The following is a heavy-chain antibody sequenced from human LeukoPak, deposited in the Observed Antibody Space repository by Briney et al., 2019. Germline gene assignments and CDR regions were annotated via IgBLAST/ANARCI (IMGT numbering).Heavy chain of an antibody. V-gene: IGHV4-34*01. CDR2: INHSGGT. D-gene: IGHD3-10*01. CDR1: GGSFSGYY. CDR3: ARPFRGSKSDI. Sequence: SETLSLTCAVYGGSFSGYYWSWIRQPPGKGLEWIGEINHSGGTNYNPSLKSRVTISVDTSKNQFSLKLSSVTAADTAVYYCARPFRGSKSDIWGQGTMVTVSS. J-gene: IGHJ3*02.